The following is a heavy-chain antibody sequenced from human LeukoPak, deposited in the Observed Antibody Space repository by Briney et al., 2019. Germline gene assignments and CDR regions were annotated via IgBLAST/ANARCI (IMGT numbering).Heavy chain of an antibody. CDR2: VRVDGFNT. Sequence: PTGRSLRLSCAASGFTFSNYAMNSVRQAPGDWLECDSGVRVDGFNTYYAASVKGRFTISRDNSQSTLYLLIMSLRTDDTAVDYCAIGCRGDCLSSGYESWGQGILVTVSS. CDR1: GFTFSNYA. CDR3: AIGCRGDCLSSGYES. V-gene: IGHV3-23*01. J-gene: IGHJ5*02. D-gene: IGHD2-21*02.